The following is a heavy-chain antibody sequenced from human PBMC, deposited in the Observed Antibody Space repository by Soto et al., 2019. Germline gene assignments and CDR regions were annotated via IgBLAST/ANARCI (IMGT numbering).Heavy chain of an antibody. V-gene: IGHV4-61*01. D-gene: IGHD1-26*01. Sequence: PSETLSLTCAVSGGSISSSNWWSWIRQTPGKGLEWIGWIHYSGATLYNPSLKTRITISVDMSRNQFSLKVSSVTAADTALYHSARYSGRHTELDYWGQGTLVTVSS. CDR3: ARYSGRHTELDY. CDR1: GGSISSSNW. J-gene: IGHJ4*02. CDR2: IHYSGAT.